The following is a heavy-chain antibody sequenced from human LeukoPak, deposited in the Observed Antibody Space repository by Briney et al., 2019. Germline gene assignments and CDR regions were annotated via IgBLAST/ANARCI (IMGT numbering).Heavy chain of an antibody. D-gene: IGHD3-10*01. Sequence: GGSLRLSCAASGFTFSGFWMSWVRQAPTKGLEWVANIKYDGSDKRYVDSVKGRFTVSRDNANNSLYLQVNSLRAEDTAVYYCARDRGDYYGGRAFDIWGQGTMVTVSS. CDR1: GFTFSGFW. J-gene: IGHJ3*02. CDR3: ARDRGDYYGGRAFDI. V-gene: IGHV3-7*01. CDR2: IKYDGSDK.